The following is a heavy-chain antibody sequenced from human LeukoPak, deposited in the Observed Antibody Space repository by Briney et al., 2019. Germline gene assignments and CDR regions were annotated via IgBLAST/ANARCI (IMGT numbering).Heavy chain of an antibody. J-gene: IGHJ3*02. CDR1: GFTFDDYA. Sequence: GGSLRLSCAASGFTFDDYAMHWVRQAPGKGLEWVSGISWNSGSIGYADSVEGRFTISRDNAKNSLYLQMNSLRAEDMALYYCAKAPGPYCSSTSCSGAFDIWGQGTMVTVSS. CDR2: ISWNSGSI. V-gene: IGHV3-9*03. CDR3: AKAPGPYCSSTSCSGAFDI. D-gene: IGHD2-2*01.